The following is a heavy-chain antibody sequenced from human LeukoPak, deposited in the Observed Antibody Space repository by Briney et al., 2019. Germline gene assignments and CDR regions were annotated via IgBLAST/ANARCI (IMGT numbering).Heavy chain of an antibody. CDR2: IIPIFGTA. D-gene: IGHD2-8*01. J-gene: IGHJ4*02. V-gene: IGHV1-69*13. CDR3: ARDCTNGVCYN. Sequence: ASVKVSCKASGGTFSSYAISWVRQAPGQGLEWMGGIIPIFGTANYEQKFQGRVTITADESTSTAYMELSSLRSEDTAVYYCARDCTNGVCYNWGQGTLGTVSA. CDR1: GGTFSSYA.